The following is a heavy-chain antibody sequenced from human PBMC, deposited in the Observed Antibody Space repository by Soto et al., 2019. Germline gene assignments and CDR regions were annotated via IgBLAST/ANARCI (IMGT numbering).Heavy chain of an antibody. CDR3: ASMEVVRRVFDY. CDR2: IYYSGST. J-gene: IGHJ4*02. V-gene: IGHV4-30-4*08. D-gene: IGHD2-15*01. Sequence: LSLTWTVSGGYIGGGDDYWSLIRQHPEKGLEWIGYIYYSGSTYYNPSLKNQVTISVDTSKNQFFLKLSSVTAAFTAVYYCASMEVVRRVFDYWVQGTLVIVSS. CDR1: GGYIGGGDDY.